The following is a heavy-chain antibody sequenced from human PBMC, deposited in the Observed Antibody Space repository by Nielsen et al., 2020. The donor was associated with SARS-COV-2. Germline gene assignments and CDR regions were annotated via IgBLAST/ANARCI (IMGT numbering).Heavy chain of an antibody. J-gene: IGHJ6*02. Sequence: ASVKVSCKASGYTFTSYGISWVQQAPGQGLEWMGWISAYNGNTNYAQKLQGRVTMTTDTSTSTAYMELSSLRSEDTAVYYCAREGITMVVKYGMDVWGQGTTVTVSS. CDR3: AREGITMVVKYGMDV. CDR1: GYTFTSYG. CDR2: ISAYNGNT. D-gene: IGHD3-10*01. V-gene: IGHV1-18*01.